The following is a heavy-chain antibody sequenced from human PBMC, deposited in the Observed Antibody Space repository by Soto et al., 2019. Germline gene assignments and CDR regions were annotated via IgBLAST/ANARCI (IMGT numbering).Heavy chain of an antibody. CDR1: GYSFSNYW. J-gene: IGHJ4*02. CDR2: IYLGDSDT. D-gene: IGHD3-16*01. CDR3: ARHQRDDASRKIDC. Sequence: PGESLKISCKGSGYSFSNYWIGWVRQMPGKGLEWMGIIYLGDSDTRYSPSFQGQVTISADKSIGTAYLQWSSLKASDTAMYYCARHQRDDASRKIDCWGQGTLVTVSS. V-gene: IGHV5-51*01.